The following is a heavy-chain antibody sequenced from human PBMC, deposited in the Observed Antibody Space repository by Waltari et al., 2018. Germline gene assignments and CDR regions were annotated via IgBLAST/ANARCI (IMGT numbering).Heavy chain of an antibody. V-gene: IGHV3-23*04. J-gene: IGHJ4*02. CDR3: AKDDSPYCGGDCYSDY. D-gene: IGHD2-21*01. CDR2: MSGSGGST. CDR1: GFTFSSYA. Sequence: EVQLVESGGGLVQPGGSLRLSCAASGFTFSSYAMSWVRQAPGKGLEWVSAMSGSGGSTYYADSVKGRFTISRDNSKNTLYLQMNSLRAEDTAVYYCAKDDSPYCGGDCYSDYWGQGTLVTVSS.